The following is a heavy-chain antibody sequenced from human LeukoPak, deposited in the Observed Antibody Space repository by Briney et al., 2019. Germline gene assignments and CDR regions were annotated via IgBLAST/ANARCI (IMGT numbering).Heavy chain of an antibody. J-gene: IGHJ4*02. D-gene: IGHD2-15*01. CDR3: ARDLGDTSGDYFDN. CDR1: GFTFRSYW. V-gene: IGHV3-7*01. Sequence: GGSLRLSCAASGFTFRSYWMSWVRQAPGKGLEWVANINQDGSDKLYVDSVKGRFTISRDNAKNSQFLQMNSLRADDTAVYYCARDLGDTSGDYFDNWGQGTLVTVSS. CDR2: INQDGSDK.